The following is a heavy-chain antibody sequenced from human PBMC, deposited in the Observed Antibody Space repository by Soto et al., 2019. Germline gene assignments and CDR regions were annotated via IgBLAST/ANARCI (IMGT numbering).Heavy chain of an antibody. D-gene: IGHD3-9*01. CDR1: GSDITTYY. J-gene: IGHJ5*02. Sequence: QVPLQESGPGLVKPSETLSLTCTVSGSDITTYYWSWLRQSPGKGLEWIGHIYDTGSTTYNPSLKSRVTISVDTSNKQFSLRLTSVTAADTAVYYCARCPIDHNWFDPWGQGTLVTVSS. CDR2: IYDTGST. V-gene: IGHV4-59*01. CDR3: ARCPIDHNWFDP.